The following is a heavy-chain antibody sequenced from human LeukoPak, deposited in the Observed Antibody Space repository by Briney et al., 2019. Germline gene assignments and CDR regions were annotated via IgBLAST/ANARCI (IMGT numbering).Heavy chain of an antibody. CDR3: ARVQGSGWYPLWFDP. J-gene: IGHJ5*02. Sequence: PGGSLRLSCAASGFTFSSYWMSWVRQAPGKGLEWVANMKYDGSEKYYVDSAKGRFTISRDNAKNSLYLQMNSLRAEDTAVYYCARVQGSGWYPLWFDPWGQGTLVTVSS. D-gene: IGHD6-19*01. CDR2: MKYDGSEK. CDR1: GFTFSSYW. V-gene: IGHV3-7*01.